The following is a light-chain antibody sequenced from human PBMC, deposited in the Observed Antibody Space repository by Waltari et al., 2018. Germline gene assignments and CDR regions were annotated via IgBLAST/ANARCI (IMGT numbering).Light chain of an antibody. CDR2: DAT. CDR3: QQANSFPIT. V-gene: IGKV1D-12*01. J-gene: IGKJ5*01. Sequence: DIQMTQSPSSVYASVGDRVTITCRASQGIRSWLTWYQKKPGEAPKVLIHDATSLQSGVPSRFSGSGSGTDFTLTINGLQPEDFATYYWQQANSFPITFGQETRLDIK. CDR1: QGIRSW.